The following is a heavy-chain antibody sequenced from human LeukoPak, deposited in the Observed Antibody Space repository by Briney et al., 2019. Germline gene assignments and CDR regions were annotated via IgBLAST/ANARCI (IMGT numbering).Heavy chain of an antibody. CDR3: ARALYDSSGYYFDY. J-gene: IGHJ4*02. D-gene: IGHD3-22*01. CDR2: ITSSSDTI. CDR1: GFIFRSYS. V-gene: IGHV3-48*01. Sequence: GGSLRLSCAASGFIFRSYSMNWVRQAPGKGREWVAFITSSSDTISYADSVKGRFTISRDNAKNSLYLQINSLTAEDTAVYYCARALYDSSGYYFDYWGQGTLVTVSS.